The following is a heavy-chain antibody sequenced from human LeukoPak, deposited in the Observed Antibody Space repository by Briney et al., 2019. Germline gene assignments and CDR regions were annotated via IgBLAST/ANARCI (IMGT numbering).Heavy chain of an antibody. CDR2: ISYDGSDK. D-gene: IGHD6-19*01. CDR1: GFTFSSYA. CDR3: ARDAFSSGWYFDS. J-gene: IGHJ4*02. V-gene: IGHV3-30*04. Sequence: GGSLRLSCAASGFTFSSYAMHWVRQAPGKGLEWVALISYDGSDKYYADSVKGRFSISRDSSENTLSLQMNSLRVEDTAVYYCARDAFSSGWYFDSWGQGTLVTVSS.